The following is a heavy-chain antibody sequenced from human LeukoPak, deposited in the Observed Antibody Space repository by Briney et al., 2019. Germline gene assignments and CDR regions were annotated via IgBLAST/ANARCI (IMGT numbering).Heavy chain of an antibody. CDR2: INPNSGDT. V-gene: IGHV1-2*02. Sequence: ASVKVSCKASGYTFSAYSIHWVRQAPGQGLEWMGWINPNSGDTNFAQKFQGRVTMTKDTSTSTVYMEVSRLRSDDTAVFYCARGNYDSSDFEYFQHWGQGTLVTVSS. CDR3: ARGNYDSSDFEYFQH. D-gene: IGHD3-22*01. J-gene: IGHJ1*01. CDR1: GYTFSAYS.